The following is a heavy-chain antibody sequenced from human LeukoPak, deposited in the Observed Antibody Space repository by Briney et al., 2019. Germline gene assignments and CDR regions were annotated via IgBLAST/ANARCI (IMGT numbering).Heavy chain of an antibody. Sequence: PETLSLTCTVSGGSLSSYYWSWIRQPAGEGLEWIWRIYTSGSTNYNPSLKSRVTMSVDTSKTQFSLKLSSVTAADTAVYYCARWGIDYYDSFDYWGQGTLVTVSS. CDR2: IYTSGST. CDR1: GGSLSSYY. V-gene: IGHV4-4*07. J-gene: IGHJ4*02. CDR3: ARWGIDYYDSFDY. D-gene: IGHD3-22*01.